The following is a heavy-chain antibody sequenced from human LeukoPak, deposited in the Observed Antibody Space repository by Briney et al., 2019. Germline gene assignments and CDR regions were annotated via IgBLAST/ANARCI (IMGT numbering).Heavy chain of an antibody. CDR2: IYPGDSDT. CDR1: GYSFTSYW. J-gene: IGHJ4*02. CDR3: ARHYDSSGYYLYY. Sequence: RGESLQISCKGSGYSFTSYWIGWVRQMPGKGLEWMGIIYPGDSDTRYSPSFQGQVTISADKSISTAYLQWSSLKASDTAMYYCARHYDSSGYYLYYWGQGTLVTVS. D-gene: IGHD3-22*01. V-gene: IGHV5-51*01.